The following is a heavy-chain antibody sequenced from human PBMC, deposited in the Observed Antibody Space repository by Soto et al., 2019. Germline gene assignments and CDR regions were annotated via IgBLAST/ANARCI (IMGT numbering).Heavy chain of an antibody. D-gene: IGHD1-26*01. V-gene: IGHV1-2*04. Sequence: GSSVKVCSEAWVCRFAEYHIHWVRQAPGQELEWLGRINPKSGGTSTAQKFQGWVTMNTDTSISTASMELTRLTSDDTAIYYCERADPTQCSTRVPSSSHFRARDVWG. J-gene: IGHJ6*02. CDR3: ERADPTQCSTRVPSSSHFRARDV. CDR1: VCRFAEYH. CDR2: INPKSGGT.